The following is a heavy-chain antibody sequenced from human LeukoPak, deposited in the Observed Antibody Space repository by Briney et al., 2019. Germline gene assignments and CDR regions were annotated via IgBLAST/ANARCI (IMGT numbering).Heavy chain of an antibody. D-gene: IGHD1-26*01. V-gene: IGHV3-30-3*01. CDR3: ARDGFRSPHFDY. Sequence: GRSLRLSCAASGFTFSSYAMHWVRQAPGKGLEWVAVISYDGSNKYYADSVKGRFTISRDNSKNTLYLQMNSLRAEDTAVYYCARDGFRSPHFDYWGQGTLVTVSS. CDR1: GFTFSSYA. CDR2: ISYDGSNK. J-gene: IGHJ4*02.